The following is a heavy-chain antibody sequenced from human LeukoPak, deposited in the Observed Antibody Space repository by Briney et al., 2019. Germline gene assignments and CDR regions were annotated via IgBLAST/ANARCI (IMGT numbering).Heavy chain of an antibody. J-gene: IGHJ4*02. CDR1: GGSFSGYY. D-gene: IGHD4-23*01. CDR2: IYYSGST. Sequence: LETLSLTCAVYGGSFSGYYWSWIRQPPGKGLEWIGSIYYSGSTYYNPSLKSRVTISVDTSKNQFSLKLSSVTAADTAVYYCARRTYGGNFLFDYWGQGTLVTVSS. CDR3: ARRTYGGNFLFDY. V-gene: IGHV4-34*01.